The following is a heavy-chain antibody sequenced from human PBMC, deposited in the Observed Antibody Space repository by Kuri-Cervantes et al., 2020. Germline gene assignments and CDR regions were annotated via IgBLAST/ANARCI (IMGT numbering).Heavy chain of an antibody. CDR3: ARVWSRKTPIAAAGTTIYYYGMDV. CDR2: ISYDGSNK. J-gene: IGHJ6*02. V-gene: IGHV3-30*03. D-gene: IGHD6-13*01. Sequence: GGSLRLSCAASGFTFSSYGMHWVRQAPGKGLEWVAVISYDGSNKYYADSVKGRFTISRDNSKNTLYLQMNSLRAEDTAVYYCARVWSRKTPIAAAGTTIYYYGMDVWGQGTTVTVSS. CDR1: GFTFSSYG.